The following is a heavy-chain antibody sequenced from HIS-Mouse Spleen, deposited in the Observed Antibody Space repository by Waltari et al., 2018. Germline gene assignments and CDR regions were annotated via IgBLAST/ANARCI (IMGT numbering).Heavy chain of an antibody. J-gene: IGHJ6*02. V-gene: IGHV1-8*01. CDR1: GYTCTSYD. Sequence: QVQLVQSGAEVKKPGASVKVSCKASGYTCTSYDITWVQKATGQVLEWMGWMNPNSGNTGYAKKFQGRVTMTRNTSISTAYMELSSLRSEDTAVYYCARGSSSGSYWYYYYGMDVWGQGTTVTVSS. D-gene: IGHD1-26*01. CDR2: MNPNSGNT. CDR3: ARGSSSGSYWYYYYGMDV.